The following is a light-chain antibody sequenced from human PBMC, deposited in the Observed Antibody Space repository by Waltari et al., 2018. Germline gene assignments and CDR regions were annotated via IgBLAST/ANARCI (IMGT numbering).Light chain of an antibody. CDR1: PSLLHSNGNTY. CDR3: VQSIAFPWT. Sequence: DIVMTQTALSLSITPGEPASISCRSSPSLLHSNGNTYLHWYLQKPGQSPQLLIYGGSNRASGVPDRFSGSGSGTDFTLKISKVEAEDVGVYYCVQSIAFPWTFGQGTKVEIK. J-gene: IGKJ1*01. CDR2: GGS. V-gene: IGKV2-40*01.